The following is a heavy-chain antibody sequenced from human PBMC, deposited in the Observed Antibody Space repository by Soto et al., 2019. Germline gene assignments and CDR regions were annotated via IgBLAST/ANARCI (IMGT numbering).Heavy chain of an antibody. CDR2: IIPIFGTA. Sequence: QVQLVQSGAEVKKPGSSVKVSYKASGGTFSSYAISWVRQAPGQGLEWMGGIIPIFGTANYAQKFQGRVTITADESTSTAYMELSSLRSEDTAVYYCARVGLTMVRGVIKTYYFDYWGQGTLVTVSS. D-gene: IGHD3-10*01. CDR1: GGTFSSYA. CDR3: ARVGLTMVRGVIKTYYFDY. J-gene: IGHJ4*02. V-gene: IGHV1-69*01.